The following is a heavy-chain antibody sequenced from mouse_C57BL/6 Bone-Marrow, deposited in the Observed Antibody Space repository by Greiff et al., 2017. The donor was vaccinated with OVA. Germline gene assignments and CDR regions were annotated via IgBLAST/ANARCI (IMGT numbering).Heavy chain of an antibody. CDR2: INPSSGYT. CDR1: GYTFTRYT. CDR3: AREDGNWFAY. D-gene: IGHD2-1*01. V-gene: IGHV1-4*01. J-gene: IGHJ3*01. Sequence: VMLVESGAELARPGASVKMSCKASGYTFTRYTMHWVKQRPGQGLEWIGYINPSSGYTKYNQKFKDKATLTADKSSSTAYMQLSSLTSEDSAVYYCAREDGNWFAYWGQGTLVTVSA.